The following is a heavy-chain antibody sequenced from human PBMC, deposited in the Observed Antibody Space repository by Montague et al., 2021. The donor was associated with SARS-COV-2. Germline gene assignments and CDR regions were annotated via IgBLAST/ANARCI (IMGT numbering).Heavy chain of an antibody. Sequence: SLRLSCAASGFTVSSNNMSRVRQAPGKGLEWVSVIYSGGSTQYAXSVKGRFTISRDKSNYTLYLQMNSLRAEDTAVYYCAARADYYYGMDVWGQGTSVTVSS. CDR1: GFTVSSNN. CDR2: IYSGGST. V-gene: IGHV3-66*01. J-gene: IGHJ6*02. CDR3: AARADYYYGMDV.